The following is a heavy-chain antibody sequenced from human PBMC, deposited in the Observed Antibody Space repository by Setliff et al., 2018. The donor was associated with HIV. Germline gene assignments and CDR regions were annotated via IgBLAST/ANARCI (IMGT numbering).Heavy chain of an antibody. CDR1: GYRFTSYW. Sequence: GESLKISCKASGYRFTSYWIAWVRQMPGKGLEWMGIIYPGDSDTRYSPSFQGQVTISVDKSISTAYLQWNSLKASDTAIYYCARAIDYYDNTRSRNYFDYWGQGTLVTVSS. J-gene: IGHJ4*02. CDR3: ARAIDYYDNTRSRNYFDY. CDR2: IYPGDSDT. V-gene: IGHV5-51*01. D-gene: IGHD3-22*01.